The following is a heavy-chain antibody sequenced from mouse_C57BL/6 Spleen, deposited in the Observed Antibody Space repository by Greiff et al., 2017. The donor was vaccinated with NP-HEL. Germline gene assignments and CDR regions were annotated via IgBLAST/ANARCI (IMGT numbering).Heavy chain of an antibody. D-gene: IGHD4-1*01. CDR1: GYAFSSYW. CDR3: ARNWDEGDWYLDV. V-gene: IGHV1-80*01. CDR2: IYPGDGDT. J-gene: IGHJ1*03. Sequence: VQLQQSGAELVKPGASVKISCKASGYAFSSYWMNWVKQRPGKGLEWIGQIYPGDGDTNYNGKFKGKATLTADKSSSTAYMQLSSLTSEDSAVYFCARNWDEGDWYLDVWGTGTTVTVSS.